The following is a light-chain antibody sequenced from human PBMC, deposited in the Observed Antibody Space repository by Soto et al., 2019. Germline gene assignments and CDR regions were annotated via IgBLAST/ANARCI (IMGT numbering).Light chain of an antibody. CDR2: TAS. CDR3: LQHNNYPWT. J-gene: IGKJ1*01. CDR1: QGISTY. Sequence: DIQMTQSPSSLSASVGGRVTITCRASQGISTYLNWYQQKPGKAPKRLIYTASSLQSGVPSRFSGSGSGTEFTLTISSLQPEDFATYYCLQHNNYPWTFGQGTKVDIK. V-gene: IGKV1-17*01.